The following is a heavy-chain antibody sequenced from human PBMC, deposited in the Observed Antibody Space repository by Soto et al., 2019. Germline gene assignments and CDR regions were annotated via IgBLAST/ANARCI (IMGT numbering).Heavy chain of an antibody. V-gene: IGHV4-39*01. D-gene: IGHD5-18*01. CDR3: ARHIRYTYGYFPRYIDP. CDR2: IFHSGNT. Sequence: PSETLSLTCTVSGGAIIDTNYYWGWIRQPPGKGLEWIGSIFHSGNTYYNPSLESRVTISVDTSKNQFSLMLNSVTAADTAIYYCARHIRYTYGYFPRYIDPWGQGTLVTVSS. J-gene: IGHJ5*02. CDR1: GGAIIDTNYY.